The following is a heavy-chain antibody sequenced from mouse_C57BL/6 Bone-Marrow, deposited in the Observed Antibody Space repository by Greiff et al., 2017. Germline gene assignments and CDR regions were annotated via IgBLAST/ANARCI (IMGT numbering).Heavy chain of an antibody. Sequence: EVQRVESGGGLVKPGGSLKLSCAASGFTFSDYGMHWVRQAPEKGLEWVAYISSGSSTIYYADTEKGRFTISRDNAKNTLFLQMTSLRSEDTAMYYCARGGRLPFAYWGQGTLVTVSA. D-gene: IGHD3-2*02. CDR3: ARGGRLPFAY. J-gene: IGHJ3*01. V-gene: IGHV5-17*01. CDR2: ISSGSSTI. CDR1: GFTFSDYG.